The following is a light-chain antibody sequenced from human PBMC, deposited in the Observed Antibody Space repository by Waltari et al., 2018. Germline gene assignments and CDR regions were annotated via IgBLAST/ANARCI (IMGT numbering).Light chain of an antibody. Sequence: EIVLTQSPGTLSLSPGERATLSCRASQSVRSSYLAWYQQKPGQAPRLLIYGASSRATDIPDRFSGIGSGTDFTLTISRLEPEDFAVYYCQQYGSSPLTFGGGTKVEIK. CDR2: GAS. V-gene: IGKV3-20*01. J-gene: IGKJ4*02. CDR1: QSVRSSY. CDR3: QQYGSSPLT.